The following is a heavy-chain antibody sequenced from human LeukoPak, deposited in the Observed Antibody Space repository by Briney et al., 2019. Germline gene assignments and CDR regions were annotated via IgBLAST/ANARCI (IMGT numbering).Heavy chain of an antibody. D-gene: IGHD6-19*01. Sequence: PGGSLRLSCAASGFTFSSYSMNWVRQAPGKGLEWVSSISSSPSYIFYADSVKGRFTISRDNAKNSLYLQMNSLRAEDTAVYYCARGSYSSGWSFDYWGQGTLVTVSS. CDR2: ISSSPSYI. CDR1: GFTFSSYS. J-gene: IGHJ4*02. V-gene: IGHV3-21*01. CDR3: ARGSYSSGWSFDY.